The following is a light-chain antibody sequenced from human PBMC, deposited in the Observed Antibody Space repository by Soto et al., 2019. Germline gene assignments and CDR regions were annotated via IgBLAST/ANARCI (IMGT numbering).Light chain of an antibody. V-gene: IGKV1-39*01. CDR1: HTIATY. J-gene: IGKJ2*01. Sequence: TQMTQSPSSLSASVGDGVTLTCRASHTIATYLNWYQQKPGQVPEVLIYGASRLRVGVPSRFTGSGYGTDFTLTINNLQPEDFAIYYCQQFYYYPHTFGQGTKLEVK. CDR2: GAS. CDR3: QQFYYYPHT.